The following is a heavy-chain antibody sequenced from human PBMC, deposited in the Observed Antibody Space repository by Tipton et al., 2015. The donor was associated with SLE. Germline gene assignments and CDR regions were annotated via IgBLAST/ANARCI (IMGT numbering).Heavy chain of an antibody. Sequence: SLRLSCAASGFIVSSNYMSWVRQAPGKGLEWVSVIYSGGSAYYADSVKGRFTISRDNSKSTLYLQMNSLRAADTAVYYCARDRPLEGYFDYWGQGTLVTVSS. CDR2: IYSGGSA. J-gene: IGHJ4*02. CDR3: ARDRPLEGYFDY. V-gene: IGHV3-66*01. CDR1: GFIVSSNY.